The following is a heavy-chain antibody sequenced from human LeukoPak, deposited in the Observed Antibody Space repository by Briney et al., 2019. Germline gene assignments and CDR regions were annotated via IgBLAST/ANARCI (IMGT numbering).Heavy chain of an antibody. Sequence: PGGSLRLSCAASGFTFSTYGMHWVRQAPGKGLEWVAVISFDGSTKYYADSVKGRFTISRDNAKNSLYLQMNSLRAEDTAVYYCARDMSYIAFDIWGQGTMVTVSS. D-gene: IGHD3-10*02. CDR2: ISFDGSTK. V-gene: IGHV3-30*03. CDR3: ARDMSYIAFDI. CDR1: GFTFSTYG. J-gene: IGHJ3*02.